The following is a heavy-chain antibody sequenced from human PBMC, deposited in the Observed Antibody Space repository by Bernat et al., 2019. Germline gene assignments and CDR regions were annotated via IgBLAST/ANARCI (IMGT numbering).Heavy chain of an antibody. D-gene: IGHD3-10*01. V-gene: IGHV3-15*07. CDR2: IKSKTDGGTT. Sequence: EVQLVESGGGLVKPGGSLRLSCAASGFTFSNAWMNWVRQAPGKGLEWVGRIKSKTDGGTTDYSAPVKCRFTISRDNSKNTLYLQMNSLKTEDKAVYDCTTDEFSYGSGSYYNYYYYGMDVWGQGTTVTVSS. CDR1: GFTFSNAW. J-gene: IGHJ6*02. CDR3: TTDEFSYGSGSYYNYYYYGMDV.